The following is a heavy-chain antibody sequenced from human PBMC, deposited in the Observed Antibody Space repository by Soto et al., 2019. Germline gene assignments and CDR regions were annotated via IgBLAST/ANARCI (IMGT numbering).Heavy chain of an antibody. CDR3: ARGWNDFWSGYYTGQRGPIDV. D-gene: IGHD3-3*01. CDR1: GYTFTSYA. J-gene: IGHJ6*02. Sequence: GASVKLSCNASGYTFTSYAMHWVRQAPGQRLEWMGWINAGNGNTKYSQKLQGRVTITRDTSASTAYMELSSLRSEDTAVYYCARGWNDFWSGYYTGQRGPIDVWGQGTTVTVSS. V-gene: IGHV1-3*01. CDR2: INAGNGNT.